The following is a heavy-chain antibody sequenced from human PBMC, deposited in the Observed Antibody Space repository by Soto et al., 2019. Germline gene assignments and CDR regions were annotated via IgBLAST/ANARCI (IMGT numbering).Heavy chain of an antibody. V-gene: IGHV5-10-1*03. D-gene: IGHD3-16*01. CDR2: IDLSESYT. Sequence: EVQLVQSGAEVKKSGESLRISCKVSGYSFASQWISWVRQVPGKGQEWMGRIDLSESYTTYNPSVQGHVTFSADKSITPAYLQWRSLEASDTAIYYCATQGLTTYYFGYWGQGTLVTVSS. CDR3: ATQGLTTYYFGY. CDR1: GYSFASQW. J-gene: IGHJ4*02.